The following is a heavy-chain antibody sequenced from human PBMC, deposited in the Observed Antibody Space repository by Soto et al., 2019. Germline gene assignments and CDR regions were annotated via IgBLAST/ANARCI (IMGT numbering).Heavy chain of an antibody. CDR2: INAAGTT. Sequence: EVQLVESGGGLVQPGGSLRLSCAASGFTAGLNFMTWVRQAPGKGLEWVSVINAAGTTHYAESVKGRFSISRDDSKNSLYLQMNSLRAADTGVYYCVRENYSYGMDVWGQGTTVTVSS. J-gene: IGHJ6*02. CDR1: GFTAGLNF. V-gene: IGHV3-66*01. CDR3: VRENYSYGMDV.